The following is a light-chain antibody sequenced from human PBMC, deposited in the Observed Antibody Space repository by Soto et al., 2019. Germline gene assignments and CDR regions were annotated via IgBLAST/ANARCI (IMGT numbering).Light chain of an antibody. CDR3: SSYAASNNFYFV. CDR2: EVT. V-gene: IGLV2-8*01. CDR1: SSDVSGYNY. Sequence: QSVLTQPPSASGSPGQSVTISCTGTSSDVSGYNYVSWYQQYPGRAPKLMIYEVTKRHSGVPDRFSGSKSGNTASLTVSGLQAEDEADYYCSSYAASNNFYFVFGGGTKVTVL. J-gene: IGLJ3*02.